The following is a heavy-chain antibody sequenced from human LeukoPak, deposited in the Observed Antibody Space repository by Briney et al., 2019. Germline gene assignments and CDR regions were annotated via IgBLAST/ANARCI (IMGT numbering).Heavy chain of an antibody. CDR2: INPNSGGT. CDR1: GYSFTGYY. J-gene: IGHJ4*02. CDR3: ARGGVEKDDSSGYYHY. D-gene: IGHD3-22*01. Sequence: ASVKVSCKASGYSFTGYYMHWVRQAPGQGLEWMGWINPNSGGTNFAQKFQGRITMTTDTSISTAYMELSRLKSDDTAVYYCARGGVEKDDSSGYYHYWGQGTLVTVSS. V-gene: IGHV1-2*02.